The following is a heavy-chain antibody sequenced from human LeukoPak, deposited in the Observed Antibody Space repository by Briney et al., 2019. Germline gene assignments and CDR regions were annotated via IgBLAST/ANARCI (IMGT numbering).Heavy chain of an antibody. CDR2: ISTDGYYK. J-gene: IGHJ4*02. Sequence: GGSLRLSCAASGFTFNNYAIYWVRQAPGKGLEWVSVISTDGYYKYYADSVEGRFAVSRDNSKNMLYLLMNSLSIDDTAVYYCARRPVASIKGYFDSWGQGTLVTVSS. V-gene: IGHV3-30*09. CDR3: ARRPVASIKGYFDS. D-gene: IGHD5-24*01. CDR1: GFTFNNYA.